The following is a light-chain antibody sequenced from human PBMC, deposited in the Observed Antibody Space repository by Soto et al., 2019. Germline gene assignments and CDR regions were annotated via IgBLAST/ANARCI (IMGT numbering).Light chain of an antibody. CDR3: CSYTGSSLV. V-gene: IGLV2-23*02. CDR2: EVS. CDR1: SSDFETDNV. J-gene: IGLJ2*01. Sequence: QSALTQPASVSGSPGQSITISCTGTSSDFETDNVVYWYQHHPGKAPKLMIYEVSKRPSGASNRFSGSKSGNTASLTISGLQDGDEADYYCCSYTGSSLVFGGGTKLTVL.